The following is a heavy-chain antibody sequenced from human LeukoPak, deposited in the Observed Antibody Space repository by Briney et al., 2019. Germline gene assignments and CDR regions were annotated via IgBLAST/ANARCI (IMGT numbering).Heavy chain of an antibody. Sequence: SETLCLTCAVYGGSFSGYYWSWIRQPPGKGLEWIGEINHSGSTNYNPSLKSRVTISVDTSKNQFSLKLSSVTAADTAVYYCARGGIYYGSGSYLVPNPNWFDPWGQGTLVTVSS. CDR3: ARGGIYYGSGSYLVPNPNWFDP. D-gene: IGHD3-10*01. CDR2: INHSGST. J-gene: IGHJ5*02. V-gene: IGHV4-34*01. CDR1: GGSFSGYY.